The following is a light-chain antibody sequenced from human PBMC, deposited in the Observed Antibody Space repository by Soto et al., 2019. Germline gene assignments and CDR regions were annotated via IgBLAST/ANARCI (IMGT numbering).Light chain of an antibody. CDR1: NSNIGAGYD. J-gene: IGLJ1*01. V-gene: IGLV1-40*01. Sequence: QSVLRQPPSVSGSPGKRVTIYCTGSNSNIGAGYDVRWYQQLPGTAPKLLSYGNSNRPSGVPDRFSGSKSVTSAPLAITALQAEDEADYYCQSYASSLSGSVFGTGTKVTVL. CDR2: GNS. CDR3: QSYASSLSGSV.